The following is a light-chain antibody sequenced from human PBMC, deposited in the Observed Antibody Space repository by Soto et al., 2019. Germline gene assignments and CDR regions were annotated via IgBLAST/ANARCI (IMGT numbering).Light chain of an antibody. CDR3: QQCHDTPFT. CDR2: GAK. Sequence: DIQMTQSPSFLSASVGDRVTITCRASQAISNYLNWYQQKPGKAPNLLIFGAKTLQSGVPSRFSGSGYGTDFTLTIITLQPEDVGIYYCQQCHDTPFTFGQGTRLEIK. J-gene: IGKJ5*01. CDR1: QAISNY. V-gene: IGKV1-39*01.